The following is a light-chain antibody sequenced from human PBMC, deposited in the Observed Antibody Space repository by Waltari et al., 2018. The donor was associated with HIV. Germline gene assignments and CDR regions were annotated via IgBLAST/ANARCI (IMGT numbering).Light chain of an antibody. CDR3: ATWDDSLNGHVV. CDR1: SSNIGDNT. Sequence: QSVLTPPPSASGTPGPRVTISCSGSSSNIGDNTVHWYQHLPGTAPKLLIYTNTQRPSGVPDRFSGSKSGTSASLAISGLQSEDEADYYCATWDDSLNGHVVFGGGTKLTVL. V-gene: IGLV1-44*01. J-gene: IGLJ2*01. CDR2: TNT.